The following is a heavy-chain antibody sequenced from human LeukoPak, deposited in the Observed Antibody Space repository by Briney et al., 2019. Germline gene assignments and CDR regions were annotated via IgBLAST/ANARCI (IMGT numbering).Heavy chain of an antibody. V-gene: IGHV4-34*01. CDR3: ARGRTTRGGYSYGYYYYYGMDV. CDR1: GGSFSCYY. Sequence: SETLSLTCAVYGGSFSCYYWSWICQPPGKGLEWIGEINHSGSTNYNPSLKSRVTISVDTSKNQFSLKLSSVTAADTAVYYCARGRTTRGGYSYGYYYYYGMDVWGQGTTVTVSS. D-gene: IGHD5-18*01. J-gene: IGHJ6*02. CDR2: INHSGST.